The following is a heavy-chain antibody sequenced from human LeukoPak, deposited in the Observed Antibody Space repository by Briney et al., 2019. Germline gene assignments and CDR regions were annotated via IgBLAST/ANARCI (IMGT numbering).Heavy chain of an antibody. D-gene: IGHD1-1*01. J-gene: IGHJ5*02. CDR1: GGTFSSYA. Sequence: ASVKVSCKASGGTFSSYAISWVRQAPGQGLEWMGRIIPILGIANYAQKFQGRVTITADKSTSTAYMELSSLRSEDTAVYYCASDWNDAWFDPWGQGTLVTVSS. V-gene: IGHV1-69*04. CDR2: IIPILGIA. CDR3: ASDWNDAWFDP.